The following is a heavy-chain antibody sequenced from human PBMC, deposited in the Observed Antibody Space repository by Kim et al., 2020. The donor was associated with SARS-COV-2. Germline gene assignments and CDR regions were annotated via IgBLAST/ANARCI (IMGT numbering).Heavy chain of an antibody. V-gene: IGHV4-34*01. Sequence: TNCNPSLKSRVTISGDTSNNQFSLKLSSVTAAATAVYYCARHGYSYGLSYWGQGTLVTVSS. D-gene: IGHD5-18*01. CDR3: ARHGYSYGLSY. J-gene: IGHJ4*02. CDR2: T.